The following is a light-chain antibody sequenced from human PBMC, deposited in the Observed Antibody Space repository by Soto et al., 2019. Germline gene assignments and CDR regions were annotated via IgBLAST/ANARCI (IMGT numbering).Light chain of an antibody. CDR3: QTLGTGIQV. V-gene: IGLV4-69*01. CDR1: SEYITYA. J-gene: IGLJ3*02. CDR2: INYAGTH. Sequence: QLVLTQSHSSSASLGASVKLTCTLSSEYITYAIAWHQQQSGTGPRFLMKINYAGTHSKGDGFFARVSGSSSGAERHLTISSLQSEEEADYYCQTLGTGIQVFGGGPKLTVL.